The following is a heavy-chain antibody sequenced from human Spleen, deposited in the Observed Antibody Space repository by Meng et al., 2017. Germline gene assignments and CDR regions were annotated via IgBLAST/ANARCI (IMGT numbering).Heavy chain of an antibody. CDR1: GFTFSDHY. CDR3: ANTDEWELLRVDY. CDR2: VDTSDSLT. V-gene: IGHV3-11*01. D-gene: IGHD1-26*01. J-gene: IGHJ4*02. Sequence: GESLKISCAASGFTFSDHYMSWIRQAPGKGLEWISCVDTSDSLTYYADSVKGRFTISGDNSKNSLYLQMNSLRAEDTAVYYCANTDEWELLRVDYWGQGTLVTVSS.